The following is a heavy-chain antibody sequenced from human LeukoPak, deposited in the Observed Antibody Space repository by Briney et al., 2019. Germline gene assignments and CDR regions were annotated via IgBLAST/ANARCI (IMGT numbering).Heavy chain of an antibody. CDR1: GVSISSSSYY. V-gene: IGHV4-39*01. CDR3: AKSGGYGLIDY. Sequence: SETLSLTCNVSGVSISSSSYYSGWIRQPPGKGLEWIGSIYSSGSTYYNSSLKSRVTISIDTSKNQVSLKMSSVTAADTAVYYCAKSGGYGLIDYWGQGTLVTVSS. CDR2: IYSSGST. J-gene: IGHJ4*01. D-gene: IGHD6-25*01.